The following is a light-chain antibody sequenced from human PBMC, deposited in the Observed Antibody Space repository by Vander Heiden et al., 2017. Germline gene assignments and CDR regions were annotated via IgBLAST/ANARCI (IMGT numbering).Light chain of an antibody. Sequence: EIVMTQSPATLSVSPGERATLSCRASQSVSTNLAWYQQKPGQGPRLLILAASTRAAGVPDRISGSGSGTEFALTISSLQSEDFAVYFCQQYNNWPPWTFGQGTKVEIK. J-gene: IGKJ1*01. CDR1: QSVSTN. CDR3: QQYNNWPPWT. V-gene: IGKV3-15*01. CDR2: AAS.